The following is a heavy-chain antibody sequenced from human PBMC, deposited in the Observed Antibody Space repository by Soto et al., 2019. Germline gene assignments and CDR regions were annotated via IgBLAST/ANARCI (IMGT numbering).Heavy chain of an antibody. CDR3: ARQIYDSDTGPNFQYYFDS. D-gene: IGHD3-22*01. Sequence: GESLKISCKGSGYSFAGYWITWVRQKPGKGLERMGRIDPSDSQTYYSPSFRGHVTISVTKSITTVFLQWSSLRASGTAMYYCARQIYDSDTGPNFQYYFDSWGQGTPVTVSS. CDR1: GYSFAGYW. CDR2: IDPSDSQT. V-gene: IGHV5-10-1*01. J-gene: IGHJ4*02.